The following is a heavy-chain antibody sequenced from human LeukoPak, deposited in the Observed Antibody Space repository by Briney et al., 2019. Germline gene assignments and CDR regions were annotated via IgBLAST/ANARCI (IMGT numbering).Heavy chain of an antibody. V-gene: IGHV3-23*01. D-gene: IGHD3-16*02. CDR1: GFTFSSYA. J-gene: IGHJ4*02. Sequence: PGGSLRLSCAASGFTFSSYAMSWVRQAPGKGLEWVSAISGSGGSTYYADSAKGRFTTCRDNSKNTLYLQMNSLRAEDTAVYYCAKGGYIWGSYRLDWGQGTLVTVSS. CDR2: ISGSGGST. CDR3: AKGGYIWGSYRLD.